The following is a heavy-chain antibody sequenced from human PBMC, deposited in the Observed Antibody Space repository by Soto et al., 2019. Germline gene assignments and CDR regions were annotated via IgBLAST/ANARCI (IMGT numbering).Heavy chain of an antibody. CDR3: ARGYYDSSGQSNTFDI. Sequence: LSLTCTVSGASISNSYWSWIRQSPGKGLEWIGYVYYSGSTKYNPSLKSRVTISVDTSKNQFSLKLSSVTAADTAVYYCARGYYDSSGQSNTFDIWGQGTMVTVSS. CDR1: GASISNSY. J-gene: IGHJ3*02. V-gene: IGHV4-59*01. D-gene: IGHD3-22*01. CDR2: VYYSGST.